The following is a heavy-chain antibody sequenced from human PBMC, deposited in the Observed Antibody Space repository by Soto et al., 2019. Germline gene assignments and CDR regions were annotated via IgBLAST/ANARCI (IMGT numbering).Heavy chain of an antibody. J-gene: IGHJ6*02. CDR3: AKDLAVTTAYYYYGMDV. CDR2: ISWNSGSI. Sequence: EVQLVESGGGLVQPGRSLRLSCAASGFTFDDYAMHWVWQAPGKGLEWVSGISWNSGSIGYADSVKGRFTISRDNAKNSLYLQMNSLRAEDTALYYCAKDLAVTTAYYYYGMDVWGQGTTVTVSS. CDR1: GFTFDDYA. V-gene: IGHV3-9*01. D-gene: IGHD4-17*01.